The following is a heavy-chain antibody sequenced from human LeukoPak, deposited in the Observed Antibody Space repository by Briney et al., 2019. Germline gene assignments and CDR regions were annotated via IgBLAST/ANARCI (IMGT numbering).Heavy chain of an antibody. CDR2: IYPGDSDT. Sequence: GESLKISCKGSGYTFTSYWIGWVRQMPGKGLEWMGIIYPGDSDTRYSPSFQGQVTISADRSISTAYLQWSSLKASDTAIYFCARRKGYSSSWDFDYWGQGTLVTVSS. J-gene: IGHJ4*02. CDR1: GYTFTSYW. CDR3: ARRKGYSSSWDFDY. D-gene: IGHD6-13*01. V-gene: IGHV5-51*01.